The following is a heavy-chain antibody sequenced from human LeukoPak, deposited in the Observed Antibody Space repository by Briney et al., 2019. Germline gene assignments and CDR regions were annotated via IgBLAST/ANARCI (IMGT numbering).Heavy chain of an antibody. CDR1: GGSVSSDSYY. J-gene: IGHJ4*02. Sequence: SETLSLTCTVSGGSVSSDSYYWIWHRQPQGKGREWIGYIYYSGSTNYNPSLKSRVTISVDTSKNQFSLKLSSVTAADTAVYYCARDSYGDLNYWGQGTLVTVSS. CDR3: ARDSYGDLNY. D-gene: IGHD4-17*01. V-gene: IGHV4-61*01. CDR2: IYYSGST.